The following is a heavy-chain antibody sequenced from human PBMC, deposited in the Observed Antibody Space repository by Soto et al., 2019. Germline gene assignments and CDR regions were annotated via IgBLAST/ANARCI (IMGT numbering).Heavy chain of an antibody. D-gene: IGHD3-22*01. Sequence: SVKVSCKASGGTSNKYSFSWVRQAPGQGLEWMGGIMPVFGTPTYAQKFQGRVTITADESTNTFYMDLSSLRSEDTAVYYCARAFRYYFDNSGYYPFDSWGQGTLVTVSS. CDR1: GGTSNKYS. CDR2: IMPVFGTP. J-gene: IGHJ5*01. CDR3: ARAFRYYFDNSGYYPFDS. V-gene: IGHV1-69*13.